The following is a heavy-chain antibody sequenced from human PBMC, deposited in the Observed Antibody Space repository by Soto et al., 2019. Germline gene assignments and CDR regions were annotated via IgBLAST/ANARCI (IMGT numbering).Heavy chain of an antibody. CDR2: INAGNGNT. Sequence: VASVKVSCKASGYTFTSYAMHWVRQAPGQRLEWMGRINAGNGNTKYSQNFQGRVTITRDTSASTAYMELNSLRAEDTAVYYCARNLLEMATMGGYFDYWGQGTLVTVSS. D-gene: IGHD5-12*01. V-gene: IGHV1-3*01. J-gene: IGHJ4*02. CDR1: GYTFTSYA. CDR3: ARNLLEMATMGGYFDY.